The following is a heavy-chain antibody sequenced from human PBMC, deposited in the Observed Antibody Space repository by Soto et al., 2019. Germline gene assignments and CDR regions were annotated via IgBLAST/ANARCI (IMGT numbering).Heavy chain of an antibody. CDR3: ARVAVAGTRVDY. Sequence: QVQLQESGPGLVKPSGTLSLTCAVSGGSISSSNWWCWVLQHPGEGLEWIGEIYHSGSSNYNPTLKSRVTISEDKSKNQFSRKWSSVPAADTAVYSCARVAVAGTRVDYWGQGTLLPFS. D-gene: IGHD6-19*01. CDR1: GGSISSSNW. CDR2: IYHSGSS. J-gene: IGHJ4*02. V-gene: IGHV4-4*02.